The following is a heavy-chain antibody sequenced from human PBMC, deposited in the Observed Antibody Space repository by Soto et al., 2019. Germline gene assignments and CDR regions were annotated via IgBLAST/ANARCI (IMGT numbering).Heavy chain of an antibody. CDR1: GFTFSSYS. D-gene: IGHD3-3*01. J-gene: IGHJ4*02. V-gene: IGHV3-23*01. Sequence: GGSLILSCAPSGFTFSSYSISWARPPPGKGLEWVSATSGRGGSTYYADSVKGRLRISRDNSKNKMYMQMKSLRGEDTAVYYCAKSDMIFGVVIDRLEYWGQGSLITVSS. CDR2: TSGRGGST. CDR3: AKSDMIFGVVIDRLEY.